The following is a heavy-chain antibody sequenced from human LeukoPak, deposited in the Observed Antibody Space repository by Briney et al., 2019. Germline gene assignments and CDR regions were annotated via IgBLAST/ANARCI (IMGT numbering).Heavy chain of an antibody. CDR2: YPGDSDA. D-gene: IGHD3-22*01. V-gene: IGHV5-51*01. CDR3: ARRYDSSGYYFPGYFDL. J-gene: IGHJ2*01. CDR1: GYSFTSYW. Sequence: GESLKISCKGSGYSFTSYWIGWVRQMPGKGLEWMGIYPGDSDARYSPSFQGQVTISADKSISTAYLQWSSLKASDTAMYYCARRYDSSGYYFPGYFDLWGRGTLVTVSS.